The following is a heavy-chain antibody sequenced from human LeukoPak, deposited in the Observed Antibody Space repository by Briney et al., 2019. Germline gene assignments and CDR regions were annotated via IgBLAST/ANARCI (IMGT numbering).Heavy chain of an antibody. Sequence: GRSLRLPCAASGFTFSSYWMSWVRQAPGKGLEWVANIKQDGSEKYYVDSVKGRFTISRDNAKNSLYLQMNSLRAEDTAVYYCARDGGVDVVVVPADYWGQGTLVTVSS. V-gene: IGHV3-7*01. CDR2: IKQDGSEK. J-gene: IGHJ4*02. CDR1: GFTFSSYW. D-gene: IGHD2-2*01. CDR3: ARDGGVDVVVVPADY.